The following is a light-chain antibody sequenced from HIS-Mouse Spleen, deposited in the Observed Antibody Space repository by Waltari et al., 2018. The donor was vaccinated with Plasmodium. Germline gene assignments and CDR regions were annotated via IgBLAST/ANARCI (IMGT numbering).Light chain of an antibody. CDR1: PGISSY. J-gene: IGKJ1*01. Sequence: AIWMTQSPSLLSASTGDRVTISCRMSPGISSYLAWYQQKPGKAPELLIYAASTLQSGVPSRFSGSGSGTDFTLTISCLQSEDFATYYCQKYYSFPWTFGQGTKVEIK. CDR2: AAS. V-gene: IGKV1D-8*02. CDR3: QKYYSFPWT.